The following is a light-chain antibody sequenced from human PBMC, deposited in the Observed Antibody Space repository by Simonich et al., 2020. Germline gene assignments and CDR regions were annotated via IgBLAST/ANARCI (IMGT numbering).Light chain of an antibody. CDR2: KAS. J-gene: IGKJ5*01. CDR3: QQYYSTPIT. Sequence: DIQMTQSPSTLSASVGDRVTITCRASQSISSWLAWYQQKPGNAPKPLIYKASSLESGVPSRFSGSGSGTEFTLTISSLQPEDFATYYCQQYYSTPITFGQGTRLEIK. CDR1: QSISSW. V-gene: IGKV1-5*03.